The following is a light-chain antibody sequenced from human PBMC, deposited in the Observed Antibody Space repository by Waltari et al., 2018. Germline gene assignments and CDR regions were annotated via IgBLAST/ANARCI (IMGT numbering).Light chain of an antibody. J-gene: IGLJ3*02. V-gene: IGLV1-44*01. CDR1: NSNIGGNS. CDR3: AVWDDSLGGV. CDR2: NDN. Sequence: QSVLTQPPSVSGTPGQRVTISCSGSNSNIGGNSVNWYQQPPGKAPKLLIYNDNQGPSGVPDRFSASKSGTSASLAITGLQSEDEADYYCAVWDDSLGGVFGGGTKLTVL.